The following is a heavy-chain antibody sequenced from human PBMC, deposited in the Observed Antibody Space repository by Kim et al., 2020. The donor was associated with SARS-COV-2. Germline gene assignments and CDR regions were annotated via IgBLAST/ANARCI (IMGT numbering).Heavy chain of an antibody. Sequence: GGSLRLSCAASGFTFSDYYMSWIRQAPGKGLEWVSYISSSGSTIYYADSVKGRFTISRDNAKNSLYLQMNSLRAEDTAVYYCARVSHLYCSGGSCYSNPYYYYGMDVWGQGTTVTVSS. CDR1: GFTFSDYY. V-gene: IGHV3-11*04. J-gene: IGHJ6*02. CDR2: ISSSGSTI. D-gene: IGHD2-15*01. CDR3: ARVSHLYCSGGSCYSNPYYYYGMDV.